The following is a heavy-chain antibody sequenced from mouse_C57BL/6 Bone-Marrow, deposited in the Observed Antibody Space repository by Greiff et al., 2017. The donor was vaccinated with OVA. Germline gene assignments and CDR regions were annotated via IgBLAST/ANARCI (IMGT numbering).Heavy chain of an antibody. CDR2: INPYNGGT. Sequence: EVHLVESGPVLVKPGASVKMSCKASGYTFTDYYMNWVKQSHGKSLEWIGAINPYNGGTSYNQKFKGKATLSVDKSSSTAYMELNSLTSEDSAVYYCARGGWLLSFAYWGQGTLVTVSA. V-gene: IGHV1-19*01. CDR3: ARGGWLLSFAY. CDR1: GYTFTDYY. D-gene: IGHD2-3*01. J-gene: IGHJ3*01.